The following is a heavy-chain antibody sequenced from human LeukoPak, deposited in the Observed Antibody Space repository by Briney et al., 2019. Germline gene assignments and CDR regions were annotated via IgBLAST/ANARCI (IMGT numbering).Heavy chain of an antibody. CDR3: ARGRARSFDY. V-gene: IGHV3-13*01. CDR2: IGTAGDT. Sequence: GGSLRLSCAASGFTFSSYDMRWVRQATGKGLEWVSAIGTAGDTYYPGSVKGRFTISRENAKNSLYLQMNSLRAGDAAVYYCARGRARSFDYWGQGTLVTVSS. CDR1: GFTFSSYD. J-gene: IGHJ4*02.